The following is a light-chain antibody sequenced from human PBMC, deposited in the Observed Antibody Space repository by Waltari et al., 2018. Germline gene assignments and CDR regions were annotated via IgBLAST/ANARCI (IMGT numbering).Light chain of an antibody. CDR1: PSNLGRST. V-gene: IGLV1-44*01. CDR2: TNN. J-gene: IGLJ1*01. CDR3: AAWDDSLNAYV. Sequence: QSVLTQPPSAPGTTGQTVNILRSRSPSNLGRSTPQLYQQIPGTAPKLLKNTNNQRPSGVPDRFFGSRSGTSASLAISGLQSEDEADYYCAAWDDSLNAYVFATGTRVTVL.